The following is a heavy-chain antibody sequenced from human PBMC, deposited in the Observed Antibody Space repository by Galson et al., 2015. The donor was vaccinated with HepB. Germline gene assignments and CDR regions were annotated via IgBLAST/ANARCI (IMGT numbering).Heavy chain of an antibody. Sequence: SLRLSCAASGFTFSSYAMHWVRQAPGKGLEWVAVISYDGSNKYYADSVKGRFTISRDNSKNTLYLQMNSLRAEDTAVYYCAREPAYCGGDCSEVEMATEDYWGQGTLVTVSS. CDR3: AREPAYCGGDCSEVEMATEDY. CDR1: GFTFSSYA. J-gene: IGHJ4*02. D-gene: IGHD2-21*01. V-gene: IGHV3-30-3*01. CDR2: ISYDGSNK.